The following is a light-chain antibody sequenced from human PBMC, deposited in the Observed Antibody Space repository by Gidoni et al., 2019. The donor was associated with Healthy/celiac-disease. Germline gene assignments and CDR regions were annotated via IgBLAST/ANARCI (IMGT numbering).Light chain of an antibody. Sequence: EIVLTQSPGTLSLSPGERATLSCRASQSVSSSYLAGYQQKPGQAPRLLIYGASSRATGIPDRFSGSVSGTDFTLTISRLEPEDFAVYYCQQYGSSLCAFGQGTKLEIK. CDR3: QQYGSSLCA. V-gene: IGKV3-20*01. CDR2: GAS. J-gene: IGKJ2*02. CDR1: QSVSSSY.